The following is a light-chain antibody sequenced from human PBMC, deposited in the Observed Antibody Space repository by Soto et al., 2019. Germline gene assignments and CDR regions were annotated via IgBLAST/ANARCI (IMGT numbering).Light chain of an antibody. V-gene: IGKV4-1*01. CDR1: QSVLYSSNNKNY. Sequence: DIVMTQSPDSLAVSLGERATINCKSSQSVLYSSNNKNYLAWYQQKPGQPPKLLIYWASTRESGVPDRFSGSRSGTEFTLTSSSLQAEDVAVYYCQQYYSTPITFGQGTRLEIK. J-gene: IGKJ5*01. CDR2: WAS. CDR3: QQYYSTPIT.